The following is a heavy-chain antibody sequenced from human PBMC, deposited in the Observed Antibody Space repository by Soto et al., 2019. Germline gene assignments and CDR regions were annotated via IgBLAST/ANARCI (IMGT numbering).Heavy chain of an antibody. CDR2: IDPGSGKA. J-gene: IGHJ4*02. CDR1: GYALTNYA. V-gene: IGHV1-3*01. Sequence: ASVKVSCKPAGYALTNYAIHWGRQAAGQGLEWLAWIDPGSGKATYSQKVQGRLILSRDNSASTFYMDLTSLTSEDTAVYFCTRDLNGGNPFDYWGQGALVTVSS. CDR3: TRDLNGGNPFDY. D-gene: IGHD2-8*01.